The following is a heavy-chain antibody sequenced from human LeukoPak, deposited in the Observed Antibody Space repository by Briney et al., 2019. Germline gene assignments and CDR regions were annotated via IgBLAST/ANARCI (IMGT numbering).Heavy chain of an antibody. V-gene: IGHV3-11*04. Sequence: PGGSLRLSCAASGFTFSDFYMNWIRQAPGKGLEWVSYISSSGSTIHYADSVKGRFTISRDNAKNSLYLQMNSLRAEDTAVYYCAREGASIISHAFDVWGQGTMVTVSS. CDR1: GFTFSDFY. CDR3: AREGASIISHAFDV. J-gene: IGHJ3*01. D-gene: IGHD2-21*01. CDR2: ISSSGSTI.